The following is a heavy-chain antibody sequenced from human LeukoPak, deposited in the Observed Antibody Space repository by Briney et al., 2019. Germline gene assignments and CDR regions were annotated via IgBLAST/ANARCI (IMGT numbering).Heavy chain of an antibody. CDR2: ISAY. CDR1: GYTFTSYG. CDR3: ARGATVTNNWFDP. Sequence: ASVKVSCKASGYTFTSYGISWVRQAPGQGLEWMGWISAYAQKFQGRVTMTTDTSTSTAYMELRSLRSDDTAVYYCARGATVTNNWFDPWGQGTLVTVSS. D-gene: IGHD4-17*01. V-gene: IGHV1-18*01. J-gene: IGHJ5*02.